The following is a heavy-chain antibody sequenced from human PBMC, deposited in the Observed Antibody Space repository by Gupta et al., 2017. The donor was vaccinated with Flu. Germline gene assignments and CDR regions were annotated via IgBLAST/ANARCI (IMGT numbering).Heavy chain of an antibody. CDR3: AREWVDCSSTIFYGGANYYYYMDV. V-gene: IGHV4-59*01. Sequence: PPGKGLEWIGYIYYSGSTNYNPSLKSRVTISVDTAKNQFSLKLSSVTAADTAVYYCAREWVDCSSTIFYGGANYYYYMDVWGKGTTVTVSS. D-gene: IGHD2-2*01. J-gene: IGHJ6*03. CDR2: IYYSGST.